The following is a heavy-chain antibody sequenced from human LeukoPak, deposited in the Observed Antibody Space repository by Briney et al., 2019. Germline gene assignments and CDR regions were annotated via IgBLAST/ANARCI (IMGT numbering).Heavy chain of an antibody. CDR2: ISSNGGST. J-gene: IGHJ6*03. D-gene: IGHD2-2*01. Sequence: GGSLRLSCAASGFTFSSYAMHWVRQAPGKGLEYVSAISSNGGSTYYANSVKGRFTISRDNSKNTLYLQMNSLRAEDTAVYYCATPTVPAAITHSYYYYMDVWGKGTTVTVSS. CDR3: ATPTVPAAITHSYYYYMDV. CDR1: GFTFSSYA. V-gene: IGHV3-64*01.